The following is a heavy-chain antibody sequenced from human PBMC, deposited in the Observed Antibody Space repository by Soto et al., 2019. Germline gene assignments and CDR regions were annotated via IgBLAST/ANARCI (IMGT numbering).Heavy chain of an antibody. V-gene: IGHV1-3*01. CDR1: GYTFTSYA. Sequence: VASVKVSCKASGYTFTSYAMHWVRQAPGQRLEWMGWINAGNGNTKYSQKFQGRVTITRDTSASTAYMELSSLRSEDTAVYYCARSITMIVVVPYYWGQGTLVTVSS. CDR3: ARSITMIVVVPYY. CDR2: INAGNGNT. J-gene: IGHJ4*02. D-gene: IGHD3-22*01.